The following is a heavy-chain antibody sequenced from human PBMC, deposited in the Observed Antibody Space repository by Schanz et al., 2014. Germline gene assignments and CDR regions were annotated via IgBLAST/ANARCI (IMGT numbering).Heavy chain of an antibody. CDR1: GYTFRSYG. CDR2: INPNSGET. D-gene: IGHD5-12*01. V-gene: IGHV1-2*02. J-gene: IGHJ4*02. CDR3: ARARYTGYDCSGY. Sequence: QVQLVQSGAEVKKPGASVKVSCKASGYTFRSYGMSWVRQAPGQGLEWLGWINPNSGETNYEQKFKGRVTLTSDTSISTAFMELSGLTSDDTATYFCARARYTGYDCSGYWGQGTLLIVSS.